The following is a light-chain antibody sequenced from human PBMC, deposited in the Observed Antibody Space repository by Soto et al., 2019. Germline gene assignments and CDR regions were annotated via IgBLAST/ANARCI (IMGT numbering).Light chain of an antibody. CDR2: EVT. CDR3: SSYAATNSVI. Sequence: QSALTQPPSASGSPGQSDTISCTGTSSDIGDYAYVSWYQQHPDKAPKLIISEVTKRPSGVPERFSGSKSGNTASLTVSGVQAEDEADYYCSSYAATNSVIFGGGTKLTVL. V-gene: IGLV2-8*01. J-gene: IGLJ2*01. CDR1: SSDIGDYAY.